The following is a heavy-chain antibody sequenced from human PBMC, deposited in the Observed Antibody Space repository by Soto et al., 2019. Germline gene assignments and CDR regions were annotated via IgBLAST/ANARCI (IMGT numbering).Heavy chain of an antibody. Sequence: QVQLVQSGAEVKRPGSSVKVSCKASGGTFSSYALSWVRLAPGQGLEWMGGIIPMFGTDNYAQKFQGRVAITADESTSTSYMELSSLRSEDTAVYYCATFSGFSYGHALRGRDVWGQGTTVTVSS. V-gene: IGHV1-69*12. J-gene: IGHJ6*02. CDR3: ATFSGFSYGHALRGRDV. CDR1: GGTFSSYA. CDR2: IIPMFGTD. D-gene: IGHD5-18*01.